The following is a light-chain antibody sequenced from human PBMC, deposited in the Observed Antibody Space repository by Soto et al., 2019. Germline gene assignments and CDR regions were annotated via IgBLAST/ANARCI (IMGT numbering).Light chain of an antibody. V-gene: IGLV2-14*01. CDR2: EVS. Sequence: QSVLTQPASVSGSPGQSITISCTGTNNDVGAHNLVSWYQHHPGKAPRLMISEVSIRPSGVSSRFSASKSGNTASLTISGLQAEDEADYYCSSNKIGSTYVFGTGTKVTVL. CDR1: NNDVGAHNL. J-gene: IGLJ1*01. CDR3: SSNKIGSTYV.